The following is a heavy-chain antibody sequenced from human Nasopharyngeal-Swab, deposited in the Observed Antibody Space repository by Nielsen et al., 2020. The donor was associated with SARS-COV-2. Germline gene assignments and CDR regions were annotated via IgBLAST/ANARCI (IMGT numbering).Heavy chain of an antibody. D-gene: IGHD3-22*01. Sequence: SVKVSCQVSGYTLTELSMHWVRQAPGKGLEWMGGFDPEDGETIYAQKFQGRVTMTEDTSTDTAYMELSSLRSEDTAVYYCARSWVPSHYYDSPYFDYWGQGTLVTVSS. J-gene: IGHJ4*02. CDR3: ARSWVPSHYYDSPYFDY. CDR2: FDPEDGET. CDR1: GYTLTELS. V-gene: IGHV1-24*01.